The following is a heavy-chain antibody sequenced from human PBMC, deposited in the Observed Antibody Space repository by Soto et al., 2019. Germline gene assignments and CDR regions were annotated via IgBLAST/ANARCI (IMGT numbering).Heavy chain of an antibody. CDR3: ARVRVVGATRLYYHYGLDV. CDR1: GGTFSTYA. CDR2: VIPIFGTS. J-gene: IGHJ6*02. Sequence: SVKVSCKASGGTFSTYAISWVRQAPGQGLEWMGGVIPIFGTSTYAQNFQGRVTITADESTSTAYMELSRLRSEDTAVYYCARVRVVGATRLYYHYGLDVWGQGTTVTVSS. V-gene: IGHV1-69*13. D-gene: IGHD1-26*01.